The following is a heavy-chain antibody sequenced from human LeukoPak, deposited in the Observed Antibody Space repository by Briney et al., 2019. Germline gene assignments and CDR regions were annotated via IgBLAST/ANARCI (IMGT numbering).Heavy chain of an antibody. J-gene: IGHJ4*02. CDR1: GFTFSSYA. V-gene: IGHV3-23*01. CDR2: ISGSGGST. CDR3: AKDMRDKWELLRGFDY. Sequence: PGGSLRLSCAASGFTFSSYAMSWVRQAPGKGLEWVSAISGSGGSTYYADSVKGRFTISRDNSKNTLYLQMNSLRAEDTAVYYCAKDMRDKWELLRGFDYWGQGTLVTVSS. D-gene: IGHD1-26*01.